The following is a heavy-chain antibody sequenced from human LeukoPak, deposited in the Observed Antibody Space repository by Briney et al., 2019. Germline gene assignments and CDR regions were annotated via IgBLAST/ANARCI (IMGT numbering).Heavy chain of an antibody. D-gene: IGHD3-3*01. CDR3: AKAEYYDFWSGLDAFDI. V-gene: IGHV3-23*01. CDR1: GFTFSSYA. Sequence: GGSLRLSCAASGFTFSSYAMSWVRQAPGKGLEWVSAISGRGGSTYYADSVKGRFTISRDNSKNTLYLQMNSLRAEDTAVYYCAKAEYYDFWSGLDAFDIWGQGTMVTVSS. J-gene: IGHJ3*02. CDR2: ISGRGGST.